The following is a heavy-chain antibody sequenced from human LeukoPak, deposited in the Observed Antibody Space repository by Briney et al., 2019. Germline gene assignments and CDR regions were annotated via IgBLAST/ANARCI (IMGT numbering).Heavy chain of an antibody. D-gene: IGHD6-13*01. CDR3: AGAAAAARLFEDY. CDR2: IYYSGST. J-gene: IGHJ4*02. CDR1: GGSISSYY. V-gene: IGHV4-59*01. Sequence: SETLSLTCTVSGGSISSYYWSWIRQPPGKGLECIGYIYYSGSTNYNPSLKSRVTISVDTSKNQFSLKLSSVTAADTAVYYCAGAAAAARLFEDYWGQGTLVTVSS.